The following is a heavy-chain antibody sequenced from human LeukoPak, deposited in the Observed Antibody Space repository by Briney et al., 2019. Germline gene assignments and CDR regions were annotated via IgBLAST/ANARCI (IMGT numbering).Heavy chain of an antibody. V-gene: IGHV3-30*18. Sequence: GGSLRLSCAASGFTFSSYGMHWVRQAPGKGLEWVAFMSYDGSNKYYADSVKGRFTISRDNSNNTLYLQMNSLRAEDTAVYYCAKDPGSSWYYFDYWGQGTLVTVSS. CDR1: GFTFSSYG. D-gene: IGHD6-13*01. CDR3: AKDPGSSWYYFDY. J-gene: IGHJ4*02. CDR2: MSYDGSNK.